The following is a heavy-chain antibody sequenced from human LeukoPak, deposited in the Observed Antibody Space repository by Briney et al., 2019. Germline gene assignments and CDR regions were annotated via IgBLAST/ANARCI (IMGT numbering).Heavy chain of an antibody. V-gene: IGHV3-53*01. J-gene: IGHJ3*02. CDR2: IYSGGST. Sequence: GGSLRLSCAASGFTVSSNYMSWVRQAPGKGLEWVSVIYSGGSTYYADSVKGRFTISRDNFKNTLYLQMNSLRAEDTAVYYCARDPRLVGDYGDLTDAFDIWGQGTMVTVSS. CDR1: GFTVSSNY. CDR3: ARDPRLVGDYGDLTDAFDI. D-gene: IGHD4-17*01.